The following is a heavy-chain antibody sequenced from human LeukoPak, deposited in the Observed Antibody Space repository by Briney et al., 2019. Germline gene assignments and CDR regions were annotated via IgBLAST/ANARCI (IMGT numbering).Heavy chain of an antibody. CDR3: ARVYYRAGYTGYDLDY. Sequence: GSLRRSCAASGFTVSSNYMSWVRQAPGKGLEWVSVIYSGGSTYYADSVKGRFTISRDNSKNTLYLQMNSLRAEDTAVYYCARVYYRAGYTGYDLDYWGQGTLVTVSS. CDR2: IYSGGST. CDR1: GFTVSSNY. D-gene: IGHD5-12*01. J-gene: IGHJ4*02. V-gene: IGHV3-53*01.